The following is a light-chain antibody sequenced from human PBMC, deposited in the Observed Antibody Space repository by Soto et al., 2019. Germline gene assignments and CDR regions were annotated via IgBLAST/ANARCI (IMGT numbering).Light chain of an antibody. CDR1: SSYVGNYDY. V-gene: IGLV2-14*01. Sequence: SSPTHLASVSRSPGQSVTISFTGTSSYVGNYDYVSCYKQHPGKAPKLMIYEVSSRPSRVSNRFSGSKSGNKASTTIYGLQAEDEADYYCSSYKPRSLIHVFPNGRKLT. J-gene: IGLJ1*01. CDR3: SSYKPRSLIHV. CDR2: EVS.